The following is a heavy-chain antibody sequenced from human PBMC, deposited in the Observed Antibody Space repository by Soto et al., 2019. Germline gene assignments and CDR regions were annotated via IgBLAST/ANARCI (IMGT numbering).Heavy chain of an antibody. V-gene: IGHV4-39*01. Sequence: QLQLQESGPGLVKPSETLSLTCTVSGGSISSSSYYWGWIRQPPGKGLEWIGSIYYSGSTYYNPSLKSRVTISVDTSKNQFSLKLSSVTAADTAVYYCARLSEEDIAEFDYWGQGTLVTVSS. CDR1: GGSISSSSYY. CDR2: IYYSGST. D-gene: IGHD2-15*01. J-gene: IGHJ4*02. CDR3: ARLSEEDIAEFDY.